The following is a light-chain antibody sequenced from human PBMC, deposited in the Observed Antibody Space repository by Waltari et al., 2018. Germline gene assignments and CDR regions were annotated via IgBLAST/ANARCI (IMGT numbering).Light chain of an antibody. CDR3: QQYYRYYT. Sequence: IQMTQSPSALSASVGDRVTITCRASQRINTWMAWYQQRPGKAPKVLIYDVSTLESGVPARFSGSGSGTEFTLAINNLQPEDFATYYCQQYYRYYTFGQATKLAIK. J-gene: IGKJ2*01. CDR1: QRINTW. CDR2: DVS. V-gene: IGKV1-5*01.